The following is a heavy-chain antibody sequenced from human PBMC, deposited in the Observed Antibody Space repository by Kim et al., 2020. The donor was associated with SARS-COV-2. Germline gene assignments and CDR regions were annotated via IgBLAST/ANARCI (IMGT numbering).Heavy chain of an antibody. CDR3: AKAGAGQQLVQYFDL. CDR2: ISYDGSNK. V-gene: IGHV3-30*18. D-gene: IGHD6-13*01. Sequence: GGSLRLSCAASGFTFSSYDMHWVRQAPGKGLEWVAVISYDGSNKYYADSVKGRFTISRDNSKNTLYLQMNSLRAEDTAVYYCAKAGAGQQLVQYFDLWGRGTLVTVSS. CDR1: GFTFSSYD. J-gene: IGHJ2*01.